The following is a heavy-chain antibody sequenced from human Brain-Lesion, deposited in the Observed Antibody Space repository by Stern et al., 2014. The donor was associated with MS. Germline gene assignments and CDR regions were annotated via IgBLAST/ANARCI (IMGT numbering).Heavy chain of an antibody. CDR3: ATYYYDSTGYNDF. J-gene: IGHJ4*02. D-gene: IGHD3-22*01. CDR1: GYTFTGYY. V-gene: IGHV1-2*04. Sequence: DQLVESGAEVKKPGASVKVSCKASGYTFTGYYMHWVRQAPGQGLEWMGWINPKSGGTNYAQKFQGWVTMTRDTSINTAYMELSRLRSDDTAVYYCATYYYDSTGYNDFWGQGTLVTGSS. CDR2: INPKSGGT.